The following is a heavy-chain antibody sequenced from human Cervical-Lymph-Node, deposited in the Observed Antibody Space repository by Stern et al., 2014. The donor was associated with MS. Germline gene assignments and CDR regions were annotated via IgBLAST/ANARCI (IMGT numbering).Heavy chain of an antibody. Sequence: VQLVESGGGLVKPGGSLRLSCAASGFTFSDYYMSWIRQAPGKGLEWVSYISSSGSTIYYAASVKGRFTISRDNAKNSLYLQMNSLRAEDTAVYYCARGAEVVITTDYYYGMDVWGQGTTVTVSS. CDR1: GFTFSDYY. CDR3: ARGAEVVITTDYYYGMDV. J-gene: IGHJ6*02. CDR2: ISSSGSTI. V-gene: IGHV3-11*01. D-gene: IGHD3-22*01.